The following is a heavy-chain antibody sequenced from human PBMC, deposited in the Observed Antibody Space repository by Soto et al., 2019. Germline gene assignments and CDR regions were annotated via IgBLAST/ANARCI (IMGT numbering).Heavy chain of an antibody. CDR3: AREHSIAARIGPGHNWFDP. J-gene: IGHJ5*02. Sequence: SETLSLTCIVSRGSISNYFWTWIRQPPGRGLEWIGYISYSGTTNYNASLKSRVTISVDTSKNQFSLRLSSVTAADTAVYYCAREHSIAARIGPGHNWFDPWGQGTLVTVSS. CDR1: RGSISNYF. CDR2: ISYSGTT. D-gene: IGHD6-6*01. V-gene: IGHV4-59*01.